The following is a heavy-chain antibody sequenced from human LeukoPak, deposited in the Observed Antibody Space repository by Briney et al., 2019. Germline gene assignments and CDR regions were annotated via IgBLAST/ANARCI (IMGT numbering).Heavy chain of an antibody. Sequence: GGSLRLSCAASGFTFSSYSMNWVRQAPGKGLEWVSSISSSSSYKYYADSVKGRFTISRDNAKNSLYLQMNSLRAEDTAVYYCARDKDILTGSFDYWGQGTLVTVSS. CDR3: ARDKDILTGSFDY. CDR1: GFTFSSYS. CDR2: ISSSSSYK. V-gene: IGHV3-21*01. J-gene: IGHJ4*02. D-gene: IGHD3-9*01.